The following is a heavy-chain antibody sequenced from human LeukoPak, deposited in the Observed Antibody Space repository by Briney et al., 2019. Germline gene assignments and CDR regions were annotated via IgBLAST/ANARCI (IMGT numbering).Heavy chain of an antibody. V-gene: IGHV3-15*01. J-gene: IGHJ4*02. D-gene: IGHD3-10*01. CDR1: GFTFSNAW. CDR2: ITTKAEGGTT. CDR3: ASYGSGSHDY. Sequence: GGSLRLSCAASGFTFSNAWMNWVRQAPGKGLEWVGRITTKAEGGTTDYAAPVKGRFSISRDDSKNMVYLQMNSLKTEDTAVYYCASYGSGSHDYWGQGSLVTVSS.